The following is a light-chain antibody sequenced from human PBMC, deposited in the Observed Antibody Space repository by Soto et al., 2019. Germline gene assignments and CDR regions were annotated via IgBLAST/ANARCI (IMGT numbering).Light chain of an antibody. CDR3: GSHAGNSNLV. Sequence: QSALTQPPSASGSPGQSVTISCTGTSTDVGAYNYVSWYQQHPGKAPKLMIYEVTKRPSGVPDRFSGSKSGNTASLTVSGLQAEDEADYYCGSHAGNSNLVFDGGTKLTVL. CDR1: STDVGAYNY. J-gene: IGLJ3*02. CDR2: EVT. V-gene: IGLV2-8*01.